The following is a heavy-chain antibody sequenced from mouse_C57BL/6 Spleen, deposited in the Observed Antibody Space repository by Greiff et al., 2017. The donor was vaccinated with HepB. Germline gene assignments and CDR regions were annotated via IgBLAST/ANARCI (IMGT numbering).Heavy chain of an antibody. CDR1: GFTSSDYG. CDR3: SAYYYGSEAWFAY. D-gene: IGHD1-1*01. Sequence: EVMLVESGGGLVKPGGSLKLSCAASGFTSSDYGMHWVRQAPEKGLEWVAYISSGSSTIYYADTVKGRFTISRDNAKNTLFLQMTSLRSEDTAMYYCSAYYYGSEAWFAYWGQGTLVTVSA. J-gene: IGHJ3*01. V-gene: IGHV5-17*01. CDR2: ISSGSSTI.